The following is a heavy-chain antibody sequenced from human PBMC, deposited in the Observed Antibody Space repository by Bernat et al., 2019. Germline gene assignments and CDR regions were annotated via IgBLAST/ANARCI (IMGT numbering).Heavy chain of an antibody. CDR2: IHWDDDK. V-gene: IGHV2-5*02. D-gene: IGHD5-12*01. Sequence: QITLMESGPTLVKPTQALALTCNFSGFSLTTTGVGVGWIRQPPGKPLEGLALIHWDDDKRYNPSLKSRHTITKDTSNSQVVLTMTNMDPVDTATYYCGHRRGYRDSWDVGYFDVWGRGTLVTVSS. CDR3: GHRRGYRDSWDVGYFDV. J-gene: IGHJ2*01. CDR1: GFSLTTTGVG.